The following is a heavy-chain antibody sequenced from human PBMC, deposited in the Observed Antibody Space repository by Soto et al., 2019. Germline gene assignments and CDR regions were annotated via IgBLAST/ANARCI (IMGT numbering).Heavy chain of an antibody. CDR2: ISPSSTYI. J-gene: IGHJ1*01. D-gene: IGHD2-15*01. Sequence: GGSLRLSCAASGLNFEKCSMNWVRQPPGKGPEWLASISPSSTYIRYADSVKGRFTISRDNARNSLSLQMMNLRADDTAIYYCATDQGDIDVVTATTWGQGDLVTVSS. CDR3: ATDQGDIDVVTATT. CDR1: GLNFEKCS. V-gene: IGHV3-21*04.